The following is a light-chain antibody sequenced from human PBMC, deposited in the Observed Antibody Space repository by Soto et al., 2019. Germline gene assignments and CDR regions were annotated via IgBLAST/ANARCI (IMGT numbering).Light chain of an antibody. CDR2: GNS. V-gene: IGLV1-40*01. Sequence: QPVLTQPPSVSGAPGQRVTISCTGSSSNIGAGYDVHWYQHLPGTAPKLLIYGNSNRPSGVPDRFSDSKSGTSASLAITGLQAEDEADYYCQSYDASLSEVVFGGGTKVTVL. J-gene: IGLJ2*01. CDR3: QSYDASLSEVV. CDR1: SSNIGAGYD.